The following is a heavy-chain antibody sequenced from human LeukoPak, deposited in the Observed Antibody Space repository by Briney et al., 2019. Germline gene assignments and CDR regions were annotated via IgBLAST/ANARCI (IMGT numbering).Heavy chain of an antibody. V-gene: IGHV3-23*01. D-gene: IGHD3-10*01. CDR2: ISGSGGST. J-gene: IGHJ4*02. Sequence: GRSLSLSCAASGFTFSSYALSWVCQAPDPGLDWVSAISGSGGSTYYADSVKGRFTISRDNSKNTLYLQMNSLRAEDTAVYYCAKRAISRTMVRGVPYWGQGTLVTVSS. CDR1: GFTFSSYA. CDR3: AKRAISRTMVRGVPY.